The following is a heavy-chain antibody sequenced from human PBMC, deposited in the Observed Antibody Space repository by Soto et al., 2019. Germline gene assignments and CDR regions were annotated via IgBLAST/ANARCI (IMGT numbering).Heavy chain of an antibody. CDR3: ARGVGSMVRGVLQYFDY. CDR2: INHSGST. J-gene: IGHJ4*02. Sequence: SETLSLTCAVYGGAFSGYYWSWIRQPPGKGLEWIGEINHSGSTNYNPSLKSRVTISVNTSRNQFSLKLSSVTAADTAVYYCARGVGSMVRGVLQYFDYWGQGTLVTVSS. CDR1: GGAFSGYY. V-gene: IGHV4-34*01. D-gene: IGHD3-10*01.